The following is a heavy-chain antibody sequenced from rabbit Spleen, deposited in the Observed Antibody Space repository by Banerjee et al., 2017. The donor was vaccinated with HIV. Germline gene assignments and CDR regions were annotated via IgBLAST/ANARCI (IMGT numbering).Heavy chain of an antibody. D-gene: IGHD4-1*01. CDR2: IDSGSSGYT. CDR3: VREVAARFNL. V-gene: IGHV1S45*01. CDR1: GFSFSYW. J-gene: IGHJ4*01. Sequence: QEQLVESGGGLVQPEGSLTLTCTASGFSFSYWICWVRQAPGKGLEWIACIDSGSSGYTYYANWAKGRFTISKTSSTTVTLQMTSLAAADTATYFCVREVAARFNLWGPGTLVTVS.